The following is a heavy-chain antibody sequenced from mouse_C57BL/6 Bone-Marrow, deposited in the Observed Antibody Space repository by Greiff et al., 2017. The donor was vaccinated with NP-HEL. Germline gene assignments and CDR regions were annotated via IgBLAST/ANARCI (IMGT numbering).Heavy chain of an antibody. J-gene: IGHJ4*01. CDR1: GYTFTSYW. D-gene: IGHD1-1*01. V-gene: IGHV1-64*01. Sequence: QVQLKQPGAELVKPGASVKLSCKASGYTFTSYWMHWVKQRPGQGLEWIGMIHPNSGSTNYNEKFKSTATLTVDKSSSTAYMQLSSLTSEDSAVYYCARWFVTTVVAQYYYAMDYWGQGTSVTVSS. CDR2: IHPNSGST. CDR3: ARWFVTTVVAQYYYAMDY.